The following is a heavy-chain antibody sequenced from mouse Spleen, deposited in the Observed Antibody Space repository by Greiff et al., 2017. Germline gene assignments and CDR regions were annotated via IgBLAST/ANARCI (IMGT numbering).Heavy chain of an antibody. V-gene: IGHV1-7*01. CDR2: INPSTGYT. CDR1: GYTFTSYW. J-gene: IGHJ2*01. D-gene: IGHD1-1*01. CDR3: ARSRVYGSSYYVSFDY. Sequence: QVQLQQSGAELAKPGASVKMSCKASGYTFTSYWMHWVKQRPGQGLEWIGYINPSTGYTEYNQKFKDKATLTADKSSSTAYMQLSSLTSEDSAVYYCARSRVYGSSYYVSFDYWGQGTTLTVSS.